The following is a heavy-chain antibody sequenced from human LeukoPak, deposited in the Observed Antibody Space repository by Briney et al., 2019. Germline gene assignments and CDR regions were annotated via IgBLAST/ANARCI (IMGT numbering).Heavy chain of an antibody. CDR3: VRGLDGYNLDY. J-gene: IGHJ4*02. V-gene: IGHV4-34*01. CDR1: GGSFSGYY. Sequence: SETLSLTCAVYGGSFSGYYWSWIRQPPGKGLEWIGEINHSGSTNYNPSLKSRVTISVDTSKNQFSLKLSSVTAADTAVYYCVRGLDGYNLDYWGQGTLVTVSS. D-gene: IGHD5-24*01. CDR2: INHSGST.